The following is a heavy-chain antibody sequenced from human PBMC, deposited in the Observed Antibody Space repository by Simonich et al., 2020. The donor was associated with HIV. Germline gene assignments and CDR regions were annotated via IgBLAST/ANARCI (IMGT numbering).Heavy chain of an antibody. V-gene: IGHV1-2*02. CDR3: AREGNQLEDAFNI. J-gene: IGHJ3*02. Sequence: QVQLVQSGAEVKKPGASVKVSCKASGYTFIDYYIHWVRQAPGQGLEWMGWSNPDSGAKECAQKFQGRVTLTRDTSITTAYMEVSRLTSDDTAVYYCAREGNQLEDAFNIWGQGTMVTVSS. CDR1: GYTFIDYY. CDR2: SNPDSGAK. D-gene: IGHD6-13*01.